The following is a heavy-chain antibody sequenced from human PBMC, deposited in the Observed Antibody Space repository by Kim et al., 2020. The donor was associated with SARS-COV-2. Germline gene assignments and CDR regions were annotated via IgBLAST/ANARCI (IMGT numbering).Heavy chain of an antibody. Sequence: ASVKVSCKASGYTFTSYGISWVRQAPGQGLEWMGWISAYNGNTNYAQKLQGRVTMTTDTSTSTAYMELRSLRSDDTAVYYCARAPPYSNYFSEDQYYGMDVWGQGTTVTVSS. CDR3: ARAPPYSNYFSEDQYYGMDV. CDR1: GYTFTSYG. J-gene: IGHJ6*02. CDR2: ISAYNGNT. D-gene: IGHD4-4*01. V-gene: IGHV1-18*04.